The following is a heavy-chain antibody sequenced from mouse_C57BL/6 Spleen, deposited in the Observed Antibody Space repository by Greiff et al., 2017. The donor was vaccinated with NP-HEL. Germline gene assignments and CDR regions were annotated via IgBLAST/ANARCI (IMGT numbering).Heavy chain of an antibody. CDR3: ARMITGYAMDY. CDR2: IDPSDSET. J-gene: IGHJ4*01. D-gene: IGHD2-4*01. CDR1: GYTFTSYW. Sequence: QVQLQQPGAELVRPGSSVKLSCKASGYTFTSYWMHWVKQRPIQGLEWIGNIDPSDSETHYNQKFKDKATLTVDKSSSTAYMQLSSLTSEDAAVYYGARMITGYAMDYWGQGTSVTVSS. V-gene: IGHV1-52*01.